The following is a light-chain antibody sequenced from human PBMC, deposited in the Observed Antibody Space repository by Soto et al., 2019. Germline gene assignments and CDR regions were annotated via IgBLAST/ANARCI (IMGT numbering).Light chain of an antibody. CDR1: SSDVGDYNY. J-gene: IGLJ1*01. CDR3: CSYAGSYTYV. V-gene: IGLV2-11*01. CDR2: DVN. Sequence: QSALTQPPSVSGYPGQSVTISCTGTSSDVGDYNYVSWYQQHPGKAPKVMIYDVNKRPSGVPDRFSGSKSGNTASLTISGLQADDEADYYCCSYAGSYTYVLGTGTKLTVL.